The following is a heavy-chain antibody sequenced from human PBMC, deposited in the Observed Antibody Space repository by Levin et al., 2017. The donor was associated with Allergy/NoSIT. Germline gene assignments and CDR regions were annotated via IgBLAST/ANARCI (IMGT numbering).Heavy chain of an antibody. CDR3: ARGLDYDILTGYSRNWFDP. D-gene: IGHD3-9*01. CDR1: GGTFSSYA. V-gene: IGHV1-69*13. J-gene: IGHJ5*02. CDR2: IIPIFGTA. Sequence: SVKVSCKASGGTFSSYAISWVRQAPGQGLEWMGGIIPIFGTANYAQKFQGRVTITADESTSTAYMELSSLRSEDTTVYYCARGLDYDILTGYSRNWFDPWGQGTLVTVSS.